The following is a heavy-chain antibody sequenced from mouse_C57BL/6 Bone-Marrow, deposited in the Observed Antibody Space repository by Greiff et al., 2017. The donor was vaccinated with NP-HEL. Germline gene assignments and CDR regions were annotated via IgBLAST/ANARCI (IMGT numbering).Heavy chain of an antibody. CDR2: LNPGSGGT. D-gene: IGHD4-1*02. Sequence: VQLQQSGAELVRPGTSVKVSCKASGYAFTNYLIEWVKQRPGQGLEWIGVLNPGSGGTNYNEQFKGKATLTADKSSSTAYMQLSSLTSEDSAVYFCARTPPTSYYAMDYWGQGTSVTVSS. CDR1: GYAFTNYL. CDR3: ARTPPTSYYAMDY. J-gene: IGHJ4*01. V-gene: IGHV1-54*01.